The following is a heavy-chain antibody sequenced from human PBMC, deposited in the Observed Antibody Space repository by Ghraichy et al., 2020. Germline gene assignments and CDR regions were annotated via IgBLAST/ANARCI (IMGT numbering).Heavy chain of an antibody. CDR2: ISGYNGNT. D-gene: IGHD6-13*01. V-gene: IGHV1-18*01. Sequence: ASVKVSRKASGYTFTSYGISWVRQAPGQGLECMGWISGYNGNTNYAQKLQGRVTMTTDTSTSTAYMELRSLRSDDTAVYYCARACMAAAGTRYFQHWGQGTLVTVSS. J-gene: IGHJ1*01. CDR1: GYTFTSYG. CDR3: ARACMAAAGTRYFQH.